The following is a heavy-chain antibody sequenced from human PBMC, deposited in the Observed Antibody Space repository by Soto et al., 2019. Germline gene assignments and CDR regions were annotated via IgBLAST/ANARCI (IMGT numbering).Heavy chain of an antibody. V-gene: IGHV1-69*12. Sequence: QVQLVQSGAEVKKPESSVKFSCKAPGGTFSTYALIWVRQAPGQGLEWMGGIIPMFGTANYAQRFQDRVSITAHASPNTVYMELSSLRSEDTAVYCCASGIQLWLRRINNGYSGWGQGTLVTVSS. J-gene: IGHJ1*01. D-gene: IGHD5-18*01. CDR3: ASGIQLWLRRINNGYSG. CDR1: GGTFSTYA. CDR2: IIPMFGTA.